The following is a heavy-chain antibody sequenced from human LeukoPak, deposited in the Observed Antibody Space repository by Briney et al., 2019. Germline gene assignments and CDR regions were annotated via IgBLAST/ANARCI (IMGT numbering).Heavy chain of an antibody. CDR2: IYYSGST. J-gene: IGHJ4*02. D-gene: IGHD3-10*01. CDR1: GYSISSGYY. V-gene: IGHV4-38-2*02. CDR3: ARGNMVRGVN. Sequence: SETLSLTCTVSGYSISSGYYWGWIRQPPGKGLEWIGSIYYSGSTYYNPSLKSRVTISVDTSKNQFSLKLSSVTAADTAVYYCARGNMVRGVNWGQGTLVTVSS.